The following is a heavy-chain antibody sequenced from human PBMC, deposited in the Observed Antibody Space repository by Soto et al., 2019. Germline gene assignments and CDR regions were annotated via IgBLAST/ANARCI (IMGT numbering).Heavy chain of an antibody. J-gene: IGHJ6*02. Sequence: QVQLQESGPGLVKPSQTLSLTCTVSGGSISSGDYYWSWIRHPPGKGLGWFGYIYYSGSTYYNPSLKSRVTISVDTSKNPFSLKLSSVTAADTAVYYCARPRHYYYYGMDVWGQGTTVTVSS. CDR3: ARPRHYYYYGMDV. CDR2: IYYSGST. V-gene: IGHV4-30-4*01. CDR1: GGSISSGDYY.